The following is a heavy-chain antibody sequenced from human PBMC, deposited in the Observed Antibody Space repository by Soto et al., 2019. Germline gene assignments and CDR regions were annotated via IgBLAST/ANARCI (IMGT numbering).Heavy chain of an antibody. CDR2: TYYRSKWYN. Sequence: SQTLSLTCAISGDSVSSNSSAGNWIRQSPSRGLEWLGRTYYRSKWYNDYAVSVKSRITINPDTSKNQFSLQLNSVTPEDTAVYYCARVLAAAGDLRWFDPWGQGTLVTVSS. J-gene: IGHJ5*02. D-gene: IGHD6-13*01. CDR3: ARVLAAAGDLRWFDP. V-gene: IGHV6-1*01. CDR1: GDSVSSNSSA.